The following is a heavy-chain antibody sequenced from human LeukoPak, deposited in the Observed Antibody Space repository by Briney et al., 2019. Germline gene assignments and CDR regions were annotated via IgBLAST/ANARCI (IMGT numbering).Heavy chain of an antibody. V-gene: IGHV4-30-2*01. CDR2: IYQSGST. D-gene: IGHD6-13*01. CDR1: GGSISSAGYS. CDR3: ARIAEPLYYFDY. Sequence: PSQTLSLTCAVSGGSISSAGYSWSWIRQPPGKGLEWIGYIYQSGSTYYNPSLKSRGTISVDRSKNQFSLKLSSVTAADTAVYYCARIAEPLYYFDYWGQGTLVTVSS. J-gene: IGHJ4*02.